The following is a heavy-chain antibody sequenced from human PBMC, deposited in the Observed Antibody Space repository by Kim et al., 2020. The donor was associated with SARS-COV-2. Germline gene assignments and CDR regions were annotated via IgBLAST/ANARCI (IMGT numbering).Heavy chain of an antibody. CDR3: ASAHRMYYSYNWFDP. CDR1: GGSFSGYY. Sequence: SETLSLTCAVYGGSFSGYYWSWIRQPPGKGLEWIGEINHSGSTNYNPSLKSRVTISVDTSKNQFSLKLSSVTAADTAVYYCASAHRMYYSYNWFDPWGQGTLVTVSS. CDR2: INHSGST. V-gene: IGHV4-34*01. D-gene: IGHD3-10*01. J-gene: IGHJ5*02.